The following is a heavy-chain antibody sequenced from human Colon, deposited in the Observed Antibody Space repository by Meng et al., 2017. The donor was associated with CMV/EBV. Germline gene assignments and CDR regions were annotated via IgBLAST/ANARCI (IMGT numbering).Heavy chain of an antibody. CDR1: GSTFSAYA. V-gene: IGHV3-30*04. CDR3: ARARLKQLNYGFDI. D-gene: IGHD1-1*01. CDR2: TSFDGRDK. J-gene: IGHJ3*02. Sequence: GGFLRPSCVASGSTFSAYAMHWVRQAPGKGLEWVAVTSFDGRDKFYADSVKGRFSISRDNSKRTLYLEMSSLRVEDTAVYFCARARLKQLNYGFDIWGQGTLVTVSS.